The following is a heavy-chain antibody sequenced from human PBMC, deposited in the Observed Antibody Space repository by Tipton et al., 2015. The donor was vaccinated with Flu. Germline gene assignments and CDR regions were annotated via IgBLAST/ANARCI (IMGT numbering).Heavy chain of an antibody. CDR1: GGAVTSSPYY. V-gene: IGHV4-61*02. D-gene: IGHD3-22*01. CDR3: ASGNFYDSSGYFAF. Sequence: TLSLTCSVSGGAVTSSPYYWGWVRQSPGKGLEWIGRTHTNGNTNYNSSFGSRLTMSVDTSKSQFSMTLTSVTVAHTAVYYCASGNFYDSSGYFAFWGQGILVTVSS. CDR2: THTNGNT. J-gene: IGHJ4*02.